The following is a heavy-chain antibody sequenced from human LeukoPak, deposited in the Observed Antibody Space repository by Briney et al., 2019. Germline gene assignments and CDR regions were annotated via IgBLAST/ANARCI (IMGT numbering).Heavy chain of an antibody. CDR1: GFTFSNYM. J-gene: IGHJ4*02. CDR3: AKEGIYLKSSLED. Sequence: PGGSLRLSCAASGFTFSNYMMHWVRQAPGKGLVWVSRIKSDGITITYADSVKGRFTISRDNSKNTFYLQMNSLRVDDTAIYYCAKEGIYLKSSLEDWGQGTLVTVSS. V-gene: IGHV3-74*01. D-gene: IGHD5-12*01. CDR2: IKSDGITI.